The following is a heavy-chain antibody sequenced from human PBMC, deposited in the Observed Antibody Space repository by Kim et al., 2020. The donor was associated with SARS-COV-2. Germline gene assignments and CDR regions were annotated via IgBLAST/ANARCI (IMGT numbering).Heavy chain of an antibody. V-gene: IGHV3-23*01. CDR2: ISGSGDTT. J-gene: IGHJ4*02. CDR3: ANPRQPDY. D-gene: IGHD6-13*01. Sequence: GGSLRLSCAASGFTFSNYGMSWVRQAPGKGLEWVSGISGSGDTTTYADSGKGRFTVSRDNSKNTPYLQMSILSAEDTAIYYCANPRQPDYWGQGTLATVS. CDR1: GFTFSNYG.